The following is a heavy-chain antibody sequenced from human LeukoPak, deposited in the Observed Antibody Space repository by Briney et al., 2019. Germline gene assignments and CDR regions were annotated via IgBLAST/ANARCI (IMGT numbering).Heavy chain of an antibody. CDR1: GGSISSGDYY. CDR3: ARGDGDYERAFDI. J-gene: IGHJ3*02. V-gene: IGHV4-61*08. CDR2: IYYSGST. D-gene: IGHD4-17*01. Sequence: PSETLSLTCTVSGGSISSGDYYWSWIRLPPGKGLEWIGYIYYSGSTYYNPSLKSRVTISVDTSKNQFSLKLSSVTAADTAVYFCARGDGDYERAFDIWGQGTMVTVSS.